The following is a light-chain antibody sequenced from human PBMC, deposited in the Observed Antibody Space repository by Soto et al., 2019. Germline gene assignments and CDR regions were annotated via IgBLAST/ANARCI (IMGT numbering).Light chain of an antibody. CDR1: RSNIGAGYA. V-gene: IGLV1-40*01. CDR2: DNT. J-gene: IGLJ2*01. Sequence: QSVLTQPPSVSGAPGQRVTISCTGSRSNIGAGYAVHWYQQLPGTAPKLLIYDNTNRPSGVPDRFSASESGTSASLAITGLQYEDEADYYCQSYETSLSASVFGGGTKVTVL. CDR3: QSYETSLSASV.